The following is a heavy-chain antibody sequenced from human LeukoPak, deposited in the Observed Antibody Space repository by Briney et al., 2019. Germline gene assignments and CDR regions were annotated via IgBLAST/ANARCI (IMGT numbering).Heavy chain of an antibody. D-gene: IGHD3-22*01. Sequence: SETLSLTCTVSGGSISSYYWSWIRQPPGKGLEWIGYIYYSGSTNYNPSLKSRVTISVDTSKNQFSLKLSSVTAADTAVYYCARVFYYDSRLNWFDPWGQGTLVTVSS. CDR3: ARVFYYDSRLNWFDP. CDR1: GGSISSYY. V-gene: IGHV4-59*08. J-gene: IGHJ5*02. CDR2: IYYSGST.